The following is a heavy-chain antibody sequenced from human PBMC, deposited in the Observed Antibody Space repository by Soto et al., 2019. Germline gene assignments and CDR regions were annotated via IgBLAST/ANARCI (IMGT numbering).Heavy chain of an antibody. CDR1: GYTVTSYG. CDR3: ARGAVAGNFDY. D-gene: IGHD6-19*01. J-gene: IGHJ4*02. V-gene: IGHV1-18*01. CDR2: SSAYNGNT. Sequence: ASVKVSCKASGYTVTSYGISWVRQAPGQGLEWMGWSSAYNGNTNYAQRLKGRVTMTKDTSTSTAYMELRRLRSDDTAVYYCARGAVAGNFDYWGQGTLVTVSS.